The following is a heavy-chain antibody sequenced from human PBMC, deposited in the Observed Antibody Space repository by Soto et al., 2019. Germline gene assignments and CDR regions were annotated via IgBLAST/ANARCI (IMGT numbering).Heavy chain of an antibody. CDR3: ATLSLDYYYYGMDV. V-gene: IGHV5-10-1*01. J-gene: IGHJ6*02. D-gene: IGHD3-3*02. CDR1: GTFFSSYL. Sequence: XASLMFSSRAAGTFFSSYLLSVGRQMPGKGLEWMGSIDPGGSSTNSSPSFHGDVTISAAKTSSTAYLQWSSLTASATAMYYSATLSLDYYYYGMDVWGQGTTVTVSS. CDR2: IDPGGSST.